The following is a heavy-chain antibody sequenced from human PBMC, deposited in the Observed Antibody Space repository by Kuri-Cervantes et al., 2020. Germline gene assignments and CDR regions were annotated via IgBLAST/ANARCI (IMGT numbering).Heavy chain of an antibody. D-gene: IGHD5-12*01. CDR3: ARRKATADAFDI. V-gene: IGHV3-30-3*01. J-gene: IGHJ3*02. CDR1: GFTFSSYA. CDR2: ISYDGGNK. Sequence: GGSLRLSCAASGFTFSSYAMHWVRQAPGKGLEWVAVISYDGGNKYYADSVKGRFTISRDNSKNTLYLQMNSLRAEDTAVYYCARRKATADAFDIWGQGTMVTVSS.